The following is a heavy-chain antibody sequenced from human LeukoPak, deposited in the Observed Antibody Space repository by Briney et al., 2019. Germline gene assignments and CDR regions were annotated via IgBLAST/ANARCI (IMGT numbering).Heavy chain of an antibody. CDR3: ARYYYDSSGYQIDTFDI. D-gene: IGHD3-22*01. J-gene: IGHJ3*02. V-gene: IGHV3-23*01. CDR2: ITGIGDGT. Sequence: GGSLRLSCLASGFTFSRYAMSWVRQTPGKGLEWVSAITGIGDGTYYVDSVKGRFTISRDNSKNTLYLQMNSLRAEDTALYYCARYYYDSSGYQIDTFDIWGQGTMVTVSS. CDR1: GFTFSRYA.